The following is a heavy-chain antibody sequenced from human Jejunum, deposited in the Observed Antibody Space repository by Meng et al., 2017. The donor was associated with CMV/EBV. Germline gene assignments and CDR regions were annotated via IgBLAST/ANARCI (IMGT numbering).Heavy chain of an antibody. CDR1: ADSMCGYS. V-gene: IGHV4-59*01. J-gene: IGHJ4*02. CDR3: ARKGLDGWDYFDY. CDR2: FSFIGDI. Sequence: QLHLPRPGPGRFGPSDTRLPPFIFVADSMCGYSWGWIRQSPGRRLEWIGYFSFIGDIKYNPSLKSRVAISPDTSKNQFSLRLTSVTAADTAVYYCARKGLDGWDYFDYWGQGILVPSPQ. D-gene: IGHD3-10*01.